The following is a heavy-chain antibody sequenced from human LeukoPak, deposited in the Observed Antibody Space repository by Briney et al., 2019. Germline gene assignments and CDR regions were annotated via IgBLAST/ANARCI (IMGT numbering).Heavy chain of an antibody. J-gene: IGHJ5*02. CDR3: AGAVKGNWFDP. CDR2: IYYSGST. Sequence: SETLSLTCTVSGGSISSYYWSWIRQPPGKGLEWIGYIYYSGSTNYNPSLKSRVTISVDTSKNQFSLKLSSMTAADTAVYYCAGAVKGNWFDPWGQGTLVTVSS. V-gene: IGHV4-59*08. CDR1: GGSISSYY. D-gene: IGHD6-19*01.